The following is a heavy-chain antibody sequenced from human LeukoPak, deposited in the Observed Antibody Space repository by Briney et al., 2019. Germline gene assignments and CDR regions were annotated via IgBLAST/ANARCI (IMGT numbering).Heavy chain of an antibody. D-gene: IGHD6-13*01. J-gene: IGHJ4*02. CDR3: ARVSIIAAAGTVYYFDC. Sequence: PSETLSLTCAVYGGSFSGYYWSWIRQPPGKGLEWIGEINHSGSTNYNPSLKSRVTISVDTSKNQFSLKLSSVTAADTAVYYCARVSIIAAAGTVYYFDCWGQGTLVTVSS. CDR2: INHSGST. CDR1: GGSFSGYY. V-gene: IGHV4-34*01.